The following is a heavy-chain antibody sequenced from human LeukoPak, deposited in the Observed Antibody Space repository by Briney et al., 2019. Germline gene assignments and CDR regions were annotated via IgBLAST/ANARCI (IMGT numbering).Heavy chain of an antibody. CDR1: GYTFTGYY. V-gene: IGHV1-2*06. Sequence: ASVKVSCKASGYTFTGYYMHWVRQAPGQGLEWMGRINPNSGGTNYAQKFQGRVTMTRDTSISTAYMELSRLRSDDTAVYYCARVPDYYGSGSSYYFDYWGQGTLATVSS. J-gene: IGHJ4*02. CDR3: ARVPDYYGSGSSYYFDY. D-gene: IGHD3-10*01. CDR2: INPNSGGT.